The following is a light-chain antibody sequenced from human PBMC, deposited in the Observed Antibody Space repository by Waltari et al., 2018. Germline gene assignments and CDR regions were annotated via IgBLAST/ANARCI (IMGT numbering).Light chain of an antibody. CDR3: AAWADRLSGYV. CDR2: NNN. CDR1: MSNIEGEL. V-gene: IGLV1-44*01. J-gene: IGLJ1*01. Sequence: QSVLTQPPSASGTPGQRVTISCSGPMSNIEGELIRCLHHLPGRAPTLLIYNNNQRPAGVPSRFSASKSGTSASLAISGLQSEDEADYYCAAWADRLSGYVFGTGTKVTVL.